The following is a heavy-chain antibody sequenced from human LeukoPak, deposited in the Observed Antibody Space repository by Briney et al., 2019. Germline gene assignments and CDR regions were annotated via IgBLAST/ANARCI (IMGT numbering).Heavy chain of an antibody. CDR3: ARVGSYDSFDY. CDR1: GFTFSSYE. V-gene: IGHV3-48*03. CDR2: ISSSGSTI. J-gene: IGHJ4*02. D-gene: IGHD1-26*01. Sequence: GGSLRLSCAASGFTFSSYEMNWVRQAPGKGLEWVSYISSSGSTIYYADSVKGRFTISRDNAKNSLYLQMNSLRAEDTAVYYCARVGSYDSFDYWGQGTLVTVSS.